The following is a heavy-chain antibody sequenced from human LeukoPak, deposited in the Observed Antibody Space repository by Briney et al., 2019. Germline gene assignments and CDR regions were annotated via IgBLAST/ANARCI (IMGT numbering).Heavy chain of an antibody. CDR3: ARSGVQQLVLYYFDY. CDR2: ISYDGRNK. D-gene: IGHD6-13*01. CDR1: GFTFNNYG. V-gene: IGHV3-30*03. Sequence: GGSLRLSCAASGFTFNNYGMHWVRQAPGKGLEWVAVISYDGRNKHYPDSVKGRFTISRDISTDTLWLQMDSLRTEDTAVYYCARSGVQQLVLYYFDYWGQGTLVTVSS. J-gene: IGHJ4*02.